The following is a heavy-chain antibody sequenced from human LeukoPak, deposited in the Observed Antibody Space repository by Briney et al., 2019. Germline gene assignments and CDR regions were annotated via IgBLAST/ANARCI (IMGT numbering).Heavy chain of an antibody. CDR3: ARDRGVVAGTPLYYFDF. J-gene: IGHJ4*02. Sequence: GGSLRLSCAASGFTFSSYEMNWVRQAPGKGLEWVSYISSSGSTIYYADSVKGRFTISRDNAKNSLYLQMNSLRAEDTAVYYCARDRGVVAGTPLYYFDFGRQGTRVSVST. CDR2: ISSSGSTI. CDR1: GFTFSSYE. V-gene: IGHV3-48*03. D-gene: IGHD6-19*01.